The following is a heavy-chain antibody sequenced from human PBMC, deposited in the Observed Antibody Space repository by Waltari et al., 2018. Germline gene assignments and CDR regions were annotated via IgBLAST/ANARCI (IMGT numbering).Heavy chain of an antibody. CDR2: IIPIFGTA. D-gene: IGHD5-12*01. J-gene: IGHJ4*02. CDR1: GGTFSSYA. V-gene: IGHV1-69*12. CDR3: ARGNRGNIVATIGALDY. Sequence: QVQLVQSGAEVKKPGSSVKVSCTASGGTFSSYAISWVRQAPAQGLEWMGGIIPIFGTANYAQKFQGRVTITADESTSTAYMELSSLRSEDTAVYYCARGNRGNIVATIGALDYWGQGTLVTVSS.